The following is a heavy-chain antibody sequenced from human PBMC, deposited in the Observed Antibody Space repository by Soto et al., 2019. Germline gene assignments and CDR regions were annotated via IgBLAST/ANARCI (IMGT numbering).Heavy chain of an antibody. D-gene: IGHD4-17*01. Sequence: LSLTCTVSGGSISSSSYYWGWIRQPPGKGLEWIGSIYYSGSTYYNPSLKSRVTISVDTSKNQFSLKLSSVTAADTAVYYCARHVTTVVTRKGWFDPWGQGILVTVSS. J-gene: IGHJ5*02. CDR1: GGSISSSSYY. CDR3: ARHVTTVVTRKGWFDP. V-gene: IGHV4-39*01. CDR2: IYYSGST.